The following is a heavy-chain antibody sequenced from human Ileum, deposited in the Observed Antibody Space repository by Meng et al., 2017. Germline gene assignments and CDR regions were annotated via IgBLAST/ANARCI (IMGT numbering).Heavy chain of an antibody. CDR1: GGSISSSFY. V-gene: IGHV4-4*02. CDR2: IYLAGSP. J-gene: IGHJ4*02. CDR3: VRHGGKYFDS. Sequence: VQLQESGPGLVEPSGTLSLTCTVSGGSISSSFYWSCVRQSPGKGLEWIGQIYLAGSPNYNPSLESRVTISVDKSKNQFSLRLTSVTAADTAIFYCVRHGGKYFDSWGQGTLVTVSS. D-gene: IGHD2-15*01.